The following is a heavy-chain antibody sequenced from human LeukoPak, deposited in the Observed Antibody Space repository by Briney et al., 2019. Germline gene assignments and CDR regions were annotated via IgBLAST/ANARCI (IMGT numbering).Heavy chain of an antibody. CDR2: MNPNSGNT. CDR3: ARKRSGYYFSYDYYYMDV. J-gene: IGHJ6*03. Sequence: AASVTVSCKASGHTFTSYGINWVRQAPGQGLEWMGWMNPNSGNTGYAQKFQGRVTMTRNTSISTAYMELSSLRSEDTAVYYCARKRSGYYFSYDYYYMDVWGKGTTVTISS. CDR1: GHTFTSYG. D-gene: IGHD3-22*01. V-gene: IGHV1-8*02.